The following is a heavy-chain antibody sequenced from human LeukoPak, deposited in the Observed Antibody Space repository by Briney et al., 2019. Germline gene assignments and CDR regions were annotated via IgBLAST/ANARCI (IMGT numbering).Heavy chain of an antibody. V-gene: IGHV4-39*01. Sequence: ASETLSLTCTVSGGSISSSSYYWGWIRQPPGKGLGWIASIYYSGSTYYNPSLKSRVTISVDTSRNQFSLKLNSVTAADTAVYYCVGHLPHSNCCNYWGQGTLVTVSS. CDR2: IYYSGST. D-gene: IGHD4-11*01. CDR1: GGSISSSSYY. CDR3: VGHLPHSNCCNY. J-gene: IGHJ4*02.